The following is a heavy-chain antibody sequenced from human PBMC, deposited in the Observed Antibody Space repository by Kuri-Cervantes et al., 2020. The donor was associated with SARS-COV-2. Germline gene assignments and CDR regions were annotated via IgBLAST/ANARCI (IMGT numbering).Heavy chain of an antibody. CDR1: GGSFSGYY. D-gene: IGHD2-2*02. V-gene: IGHV4-4*09. J-gene: IGHJ4*02. CDR2: IYASGTT. Sequence: SETLSLTCAVYGGSFSGYYWSWIRQPPGKGLEWVGYIYASGTTYYNPSLKSRVTMSVDTSKNRFSLKLSSVTAADTAVYYCASSHCSSTSCYKWALDYWGQGTLVTVSS. CDR3: ASSHCSSTSCYKWALDY.